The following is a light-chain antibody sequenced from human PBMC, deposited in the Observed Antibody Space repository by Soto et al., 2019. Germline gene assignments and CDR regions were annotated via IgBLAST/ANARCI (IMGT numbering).Light chain of an antibody. V-gene: IGKV1-8*01. CDR1: QGISSY. CDR3: QQYNNWPPRT. CDR2: AAS. J-gene: IGKJ1*01. Sequence: IQMTQSPSSVSASVGDRVTITCRASQGISSYLAWYQQKPGKAPKLLIYAASTLQSGVPSRFSGSGSGTEFTLTISSLQSEDFAVYYCQQYNNWPPRTFGQGTKVDI.